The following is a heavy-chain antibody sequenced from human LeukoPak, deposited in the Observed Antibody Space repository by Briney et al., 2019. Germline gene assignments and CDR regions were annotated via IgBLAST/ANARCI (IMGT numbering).Heavy chain of an antibody. V-gene: IGHV4-39*07. CDR1: GGSISSSSYY. J-gene: IGHJ4*02. CDR3: ARGLYSYGFDY. CDR2: IYYSGST. Sequence: KPSETLSLTCTVSGGSISSSSYYWGWIRQPPGKGLEWIGSIYYSGSTYYNPSLKSRVTISVDTSKNQFSLKLSSVTAADTAVYYCARGLYSYGFDYWGQGTLVTVSS. D-gene: IGHD5-18*01.